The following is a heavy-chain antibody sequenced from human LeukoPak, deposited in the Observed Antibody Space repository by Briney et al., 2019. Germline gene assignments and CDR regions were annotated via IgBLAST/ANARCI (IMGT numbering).Heavy chain of an antibody. CDR2: IYTSGST. J-gene: IGHJ4*02. V-gene: IGHV4-4*07. CDR1: GGSISSYY. D-gene: IGHD1-26*01. Sequence: SETLSLTCTVSGGSISSYYWSWIRQPAGKGLEWIGRIYTSGSTNYNPSLKSRVTISVDTSKNQFSLKLSSVTAADTAVYYCARTGGVVGSYYFDYWGQGTLVTVSS. CDR3: ARTGGVVGSYYFDY.